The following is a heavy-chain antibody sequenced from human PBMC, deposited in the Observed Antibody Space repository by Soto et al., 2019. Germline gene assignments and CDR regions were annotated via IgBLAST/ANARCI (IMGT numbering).Heavy chain of an antibody. V-gene: IGHV4-31*03. J-gene: IGHJ4*02. Sequence: SETLSLTCTVSGGSITSGCYSWSWIRQHPGKGLEWLGYIYDTGSTFYNPSLKSRITLSVDTSKNQFSLKLSSVTVADTAVYFCARKQAGYFYGIDYCGQRILVTLSS. CDR2: IYDTGST. D-gene: IGHD2-15*01. CDR1: GGSITSGCYS. CDR3: ARKQAGYFYGIDY.